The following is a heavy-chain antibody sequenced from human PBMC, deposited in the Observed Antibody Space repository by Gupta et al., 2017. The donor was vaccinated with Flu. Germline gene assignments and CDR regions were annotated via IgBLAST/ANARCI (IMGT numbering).Heavy chain of an antibody. CDR3: ARGVPLIAAAGVSAHNWFDP. CDR2: IDPSTGGT. J-gene: IGHJ5*02. CDR1: GYPFIAFF. D-gene: IGHD6-13*01. Sequence: QVQLVQSGAEVKKTGASVRVSCKASGYPFIAFFIHWVRQAPGQGPEWMGWIDPSTGGTKYAQKFQGRVTMTRDTSINTVYMDLSSLKSDDTAVYFCARGVPLIAAAGVSAHNWFDPWGQGALVSVSP. V-gene: IGHV1-2*02.